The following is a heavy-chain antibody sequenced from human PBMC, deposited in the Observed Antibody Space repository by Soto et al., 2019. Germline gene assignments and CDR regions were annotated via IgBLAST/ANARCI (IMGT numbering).Heavy chain of an antibody. CDR2: IYHSGST. Sequence: SETLSLTCTVSGGSISTGGYYWSWIRQHPGKGLEWIGNIYHSGSTYYNPSLKSRVTISVDTSKNQFSLKLSSVTAADTAVYYCARSTVMKYDGSGYNCHYWGQGTLVTVSS. V-gene: IGHV4-31*03. CDR1: GGSISTGGYY. D-gene: IGHD3-22*01. J-gene: IGHJ4*02. CDR3: ARSTVMKYDGSGYNCHY.